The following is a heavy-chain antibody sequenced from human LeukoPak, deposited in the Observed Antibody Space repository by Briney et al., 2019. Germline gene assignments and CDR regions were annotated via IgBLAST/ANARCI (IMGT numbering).Heavy chain of an antibody. J-gene: IGHJ5*02. V-gene: IGHV3-21*01. CDR2: ISSSSSYI. D-gene: IGHD3-3*01. Sequence: GGSLRLSCAASGFTFSSYSMNWGRQAPGKGLEWVSSISSSSSYIYYAYSVKGRFTISRDNAKNSLYLQMNSLRAEDTAVYYCARDQRWYYDFWSGYLENWFDPWGQGTLVTASS. CDR3: ARDQRWYYDFWSGYLENWFDP. CDR1: GFTFSSYS.